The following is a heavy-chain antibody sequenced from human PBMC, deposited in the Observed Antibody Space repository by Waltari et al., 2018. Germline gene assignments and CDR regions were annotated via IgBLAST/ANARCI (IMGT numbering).Heavy chain of an antibody. V-gene: IGHV4-38-2*01. CDR1: GYSIDRAYF. D-gene: IGHD6-13*01. J-gene: IGHJ4*02. Sequence: QVQLQESGPGLVKPSETLSLTCDVSGYSIDRAYFWGWIRQPPGKGLEWIGTIFHAGFTYSTPSLKGRVTMSVDTSKNRFSLNLSSVTAADTAVYYCARAPGVAAAAYFDYWGQGSLVTVSS. CDR3: ARAPGVAAAAYFDY. CDR2: IFHAGFT.